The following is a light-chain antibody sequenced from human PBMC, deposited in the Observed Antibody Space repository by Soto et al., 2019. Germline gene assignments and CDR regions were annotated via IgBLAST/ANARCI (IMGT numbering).Light chain of an antibody. J-gene: IGLJ2*01. V-gene: IGLV2-14*01. Sequence: QSALTQPASVSRSPGQSITISCTGTSSDVGGYKYVSWYQQHPGKAPKLMIYEVSDRPSGVSNRFSGSKSGNTASLTISGLLTEDEADYYCSSYSSSSTVLFGGGTKLTVL. CDR1: SSDVGGYKY. CDR3: SSYSSSSTVL. CDR2: EVS.